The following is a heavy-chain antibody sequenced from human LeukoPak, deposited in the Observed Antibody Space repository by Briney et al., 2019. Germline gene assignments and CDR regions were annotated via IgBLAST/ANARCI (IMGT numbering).Heavy chain of an antibody. V-gene: IGHV3-64*01. Sequence: GGSLRLSCAASGFTFSSYSMNWVRQAPGKGLEYVSAISSNGGSTYYANSVKGRFTISRDNSKNTLYLQMGSLRAEDMAVYYCARGLRHLDYWGQGTLVTVSS. CDR3: ARGLRHLDY. CDR2: ISSNGGST. J-gene: IGHJ4*02. D-gene: IGHD5-12*01. CDR1: GFTFSSYS.